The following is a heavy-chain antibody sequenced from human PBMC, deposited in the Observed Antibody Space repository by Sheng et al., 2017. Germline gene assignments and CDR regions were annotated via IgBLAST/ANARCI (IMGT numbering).Heavy chain of an antibody. D-gene: IGHD3-10*01. CDR2: LSHDGSEE. Sequence: QVQLVESGGTVVQPGTSLRLSCAVSGFTFNNYGMHWVRQAPGKGLECVGVLSHDGSEEYYAKSVKGRFTISRDNSKNTLYVQMDSLTIDDAAVYYCVRGPWYGSEREGYWGQGTLVTVSS. J-gene: IGHJ4*02. CDR3: VRGPWYGSEREGY. CDR1: GFTFNNYG. V-gene: IGHV3-30*04.